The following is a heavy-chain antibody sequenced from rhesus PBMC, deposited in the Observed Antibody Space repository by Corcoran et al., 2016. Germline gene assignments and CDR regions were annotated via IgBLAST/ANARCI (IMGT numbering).Heavy chain of an antibody. CDR2: ISGSGGST. Sequence: QLQLQESGPGLVKPSETLSLTCAVSGGSISSSNWWSWIRQPPGKGLEGIGRISGSGGSTSYNPSLKSRVTISTDTSKNQFSLKLSSVTAADTAVYYCARARDFDYWGQGVLVTVSS. J-gene: IGHJ4*01. V-gene: IGHV4-57*01. CDR3: ARARDFDY. CDR1: GGSISSSNW.